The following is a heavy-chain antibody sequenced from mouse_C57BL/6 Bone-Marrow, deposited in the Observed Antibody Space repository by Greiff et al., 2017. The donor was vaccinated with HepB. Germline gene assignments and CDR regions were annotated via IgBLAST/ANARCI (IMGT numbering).Heavy chain of an antibody. Sequence: VQLQQSGAELVRPGASVKMSCKASGYTFTNYWIGWAKQTPGHGLEWIGDIYPGGSYTNYIEKFKGRATLTADNSTNTAYMQISSLTSEDSAIYYCARDGWPYDLDYWGQGTSVTVSS. D-gene: IGHD2-3*01. J-gene: IGHJ4*01. CDR3: ARDGWPYDLDY. V-gene: IGHV1-63*01. CDR2: IYPGGSYT. CDR1: GYTFTNYW.